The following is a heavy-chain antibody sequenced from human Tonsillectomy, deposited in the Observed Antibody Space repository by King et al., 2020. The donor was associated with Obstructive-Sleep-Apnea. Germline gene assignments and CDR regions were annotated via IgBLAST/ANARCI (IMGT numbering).Heavy chain of an antibody. D-gene: IGHD5-18*01. CDR2: IWYDGSNK. V-gene: IGHV3-33*01. CDR3: ASGYPGYDAFDI. J-gene: IGHJ3*02. CDR1: GFTFSSYG. Sequence: VQLVESGGGVVQPGRSLRLSCAASGFTFSSYGMHWVRQAPGKGLEWVAVIWYDGSNKYYADSVKGRFTISRDNSKNTLYLQMNSLRDEDTAVYYCASGYPGYDAFDIWGQGTMVTVSS.